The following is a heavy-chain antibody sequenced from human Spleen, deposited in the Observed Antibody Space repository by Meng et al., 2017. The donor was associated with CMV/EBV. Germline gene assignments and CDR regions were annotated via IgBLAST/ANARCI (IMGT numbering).Heavy chain of an antibody. D-gene: IGHD6-19*01. CDR1: GYTFTGYQ. J-gene: IGHJ4*02. CDR2: INPDSGGT. CDR3: ARDRDSSGWYIFDY. Sequence: ASVKVSCKTSGYTFTGYQMHWVRQTPGQGLEWMGWINPDSGGTNYAQNFQGRVTMTRDTSISTVYMELTNLRSDDTAFYYCARDRDSSGWYIFDYWGQGSLVTVSS. V-gene: IGHV1-2*02.